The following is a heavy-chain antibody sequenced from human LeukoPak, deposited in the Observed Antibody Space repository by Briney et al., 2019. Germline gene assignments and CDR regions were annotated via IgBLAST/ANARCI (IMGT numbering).Heavy chain of an antibody. Sequence: ASVKVSCKASGFTFTSSAMHWVRQAPGQGPEWMGIINPSGGSTTYAQMFQGRVILTRDTSTRTVYMELYSLRSEDTAVYYCAKGGRDYGDSSGTDWGQGTLVTVSS. V-gene: IGHV1-46*01. CDR1: GFTFTSSA. CDR2: INPSGGST. J-gene: IGHJ4*02. CDR3: AKGGRDYGDSSGTD. D-gene: IGHD4-23*01.